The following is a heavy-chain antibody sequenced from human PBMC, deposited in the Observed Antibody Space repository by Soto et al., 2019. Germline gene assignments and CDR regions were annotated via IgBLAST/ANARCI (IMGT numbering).Heavy chain of an antibody. D-gene: IGHD3-3*01. J-gene: IGHJ6*03. CDR3: AKNERIFGVLLRDYMDV. Sequence: PGGSLRLSCASSGFTFSSYGMHWVRQAPGKGLEWVAVISYDGSNKYYADSVKGRFTISRDNSKNTLYLQMNSLRAEDTAVYYCAKNERIFGVLLRDYMDVWGKGTTVTVSS. CDR2: ISYDGSNK. CDR1: GFTFSSYG. V-gene: IGHV3-30*18.